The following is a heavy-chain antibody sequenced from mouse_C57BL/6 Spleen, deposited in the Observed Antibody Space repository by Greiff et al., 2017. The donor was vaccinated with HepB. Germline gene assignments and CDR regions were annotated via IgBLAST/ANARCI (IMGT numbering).Heavy chain of an antibody. Sequence: VQLQQSGAELVMPGASVKLSCKASGYTFTSYWMHWVKQRPGQGLEWIGEIDPSDSYTNYNQKFKGKSTLTVDKSSSTAYMQLSSLTSEDSAVYYCARKGAQAYYYAMDYWGQGTSVTVSS. J-gene: IGHJ4*01. V-gene: IGHV1-69*01. D-gene: IGHD3-2*02. CDR2: IDPSDSYT. CDR3: ARKGAQAYYYAMDY. CDR1: GYTFTSYW.